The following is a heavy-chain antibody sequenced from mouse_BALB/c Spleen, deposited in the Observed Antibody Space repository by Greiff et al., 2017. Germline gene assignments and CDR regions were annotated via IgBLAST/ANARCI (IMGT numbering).Heavy chain of an antibody. J-gene: IGHJ4*01. CDR1: GYSFTGYY. CDR2: INPYNGAT. V-gene: IGHV1-31*01. D-gene: IGHD1-2*01. CDR3: AREGLLRPPMDY. Sequence: VQLQQSGPELVKPGASVKISCKASGYSFTGYYMHWVKQSHVKSLEWIGRINPYNGATSYNQNFKDKASLTVDKSSSTAYMELHSLTSEDSAVYYCAREGLLRPPMDYWGQGTSVTVSS.